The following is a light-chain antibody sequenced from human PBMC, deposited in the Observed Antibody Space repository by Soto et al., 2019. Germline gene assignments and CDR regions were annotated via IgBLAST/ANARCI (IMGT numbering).Light chain of an antibody. CDR3: QHYNAWPLT. Sequence: EIVRTQSPGTLTVSPGEKVTLSCRASQSVSNNLAWYQQKPGQAPRLLIYFASTRATGIPARFSGSGSGTEFSLTISSLQSEDFAVYYCQHYNAWPLTFGGGTKVETK. CDR1: QSVSNN. J-gene: IGKJ4*01. CDR2: FAS. V-gene: IGKV3-15*01.